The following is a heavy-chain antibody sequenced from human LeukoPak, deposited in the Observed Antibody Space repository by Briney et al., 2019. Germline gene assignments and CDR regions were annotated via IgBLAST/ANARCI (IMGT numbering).Heavy chain of an antibody. V-gene: IGHV3-30-3*01. J-gene: IGHJ4*02. CDR1: GFTFRNYV. CDR2: TSTDLNVK. CDR3: AREGYYGSGSPPSLYLDY. D-gene: IGHD3-10*01. Sequence: GGSLRLSCAASGFTFRNYVIHWVRQAPGKGLEWVAVTSTDLNVKLYADSVKGRFTISRDNSRSTLYLQMNSLRPEDTAIYYCAREGYYGSGSPPSLYLDYWGQGTLVTVSS.